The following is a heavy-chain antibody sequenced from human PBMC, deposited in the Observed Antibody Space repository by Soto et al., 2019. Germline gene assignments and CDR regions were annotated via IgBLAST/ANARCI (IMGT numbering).Heavy chain of an antibody. V-gene: IGHV3-43*01. CDR3: AKDISYSTYYYYYGMDV. J-gene: IGHJ6*02. CDR2: ISWDGGST. CDR1: GFTFDDYT. Sequence: GGSLRLSCAASGFTFDDYTMHWVRQAPGKGLEWVSLISWDGGSTYYADSVKGRFTISRDNSKNSLYLQMNSLRTEDTALYYCAKDISYSTYYYYYGMDVWGQGTTVTVSS. D-gene: IGHD6-13*01.